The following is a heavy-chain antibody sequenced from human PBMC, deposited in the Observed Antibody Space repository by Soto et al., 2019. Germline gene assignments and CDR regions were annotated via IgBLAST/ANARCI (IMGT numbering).Heavy chain of an antibody. J-gene: IGHJ3*02. V-gene: IGHV4-61*01. Sequence: SETLSLTCTVSGGSIIRSDTYYWSWIRQPPGKGLEWIGYIYYSGSTNYNPSLKSRVTISVDTSKNQFSLKLSSVTAADTAVYYCARGPSVTIFGVVITPPGAFDIWGQGTMVTVSS. D-gene: IGHD3-3*01. CDR2: IYYSGST. CDR3: ARGPSVTIFGVVITPPGAFDI. CDR1: GGSIIRSDTYY.